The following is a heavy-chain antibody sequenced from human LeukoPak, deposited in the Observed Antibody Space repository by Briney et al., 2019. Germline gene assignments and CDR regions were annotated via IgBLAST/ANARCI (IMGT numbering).Heavy chain of an antibody. D-gene: IGHD1-20*01. CDR1: GGTFSSYA. CDR2: IVPIFGTA. Sequence: AVTVSCKASGGTFSSYAISWMRQAPGQRLEWMGAIVPIFGTANYAQKFQGRVTITTDESTSTAYMELSSLRSEDTAVYYCARDQGGVTGTPYYFDYWGQGTLVTVSS. J-gene: IGHJ4*02. V-gene: IGHV1-69*05. CDR3: ARDQGGVTGTPYYFDY.